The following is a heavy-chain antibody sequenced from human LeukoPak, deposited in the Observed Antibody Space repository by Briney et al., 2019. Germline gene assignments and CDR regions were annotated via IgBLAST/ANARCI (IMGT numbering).Heavy chain of an antibody. D-gene: IGHD3-3*01. J-gene: IGHJ4*02. V-gene: IGHV1-69*04. CDR1: GGVFTTYA. CDR2: IIPFLGTT. Sequence: GASVKVSCKASGGVFTTYAISWVRQAPGQGLEWMGSIIPFLGTTNFAQKFQGRVTMTTDTSTSTAYMELRSLRSDDTAVYYCARDSAYLEWLLDGIAFDIWGQGTLVTVSS. CDR3: ARDSAYLEWLLDGIAFDI.